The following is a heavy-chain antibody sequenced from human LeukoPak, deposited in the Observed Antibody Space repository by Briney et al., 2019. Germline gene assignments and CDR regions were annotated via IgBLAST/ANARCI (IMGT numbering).Heavy chain of an antibody. Sequence: PSETLSLTSDVPGASISDTPWWSWARPPPGKGLEWMGEIYESGSPNCDPSLGSRVAISEGNFKNQFSLELTSGTAADTAVYYCARDPHTSNQPDYWGQGTLVTVSA. J-gene: IGHJ4*02. V-gene: IGHV4/OR15-8*01. CDR2: IYESGSP. D-gene: IGHD2-2*01. CDR3: ARDPHTSNQPDY. CDR1: GASISDTPW.